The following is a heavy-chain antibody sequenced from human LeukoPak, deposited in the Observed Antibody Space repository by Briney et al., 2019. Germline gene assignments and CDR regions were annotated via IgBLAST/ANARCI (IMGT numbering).Heavy chain of an antibody. CDR2: ISGSGGST. V-gene: IGHV3-23*01. Sequence: GGSLRLSCAASGFTFSSYAMSWVRQAPGKGLEWVSAISGSGGSTYYADSVKGRFTISRDNSKNTLYLQMNSLRAEGTAVYYCATPNPPWVTMVVTTNFDSWGQGTLVTVSS. CDR1: GFTFSSYA. D-gene: IGHD4-23*01. J-gene: IGHJ4*02. CDR3: ATPNPPWVTMVVTTNFDS.